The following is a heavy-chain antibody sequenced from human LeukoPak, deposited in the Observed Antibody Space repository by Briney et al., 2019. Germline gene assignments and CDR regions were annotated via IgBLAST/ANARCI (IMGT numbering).Heavy chain of an antibody. Sequence: GGSLRLSCVASGFTFSNYAMSWVRQAPGKGLEWVCGMNGRGRSTYYADSVRGRFTLSRDNSKNTLYLQMNSLRAEDTAVYYCASRGAMVEWYYYYMDVWGKGTTVTVSS. J-gene: IGHJ6*03. CDR2: MNGRGRST. D-gene: IGHD5-18*01. CDR3: ASRGAMVEWYYYYMDV. V-gene: IGHV3-23*01. CDR1: GFTFSNYA.